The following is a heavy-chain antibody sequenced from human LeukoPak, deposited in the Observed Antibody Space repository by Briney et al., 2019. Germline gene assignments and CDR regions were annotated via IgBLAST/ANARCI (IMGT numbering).Heavy chain of an antibody. D-gene: IGHD6-13*01. J-gene: IGHJ1*01. CDR2: IHHSGST. CDR1: GYSISSGYY. Sequence: SETLSLTCIVSGYSISSGYYWGWIRQPPGKGLEWIGNIHHSGSTYYNPSLKSRVTISVDTSKNQLSLKLSSVAAADTAVYYCARVAAGIGFFQHWGQGTLVTVSS. CDR3: ARVAAGIGFFQH. V-gene: IGHV4-38-2*02.